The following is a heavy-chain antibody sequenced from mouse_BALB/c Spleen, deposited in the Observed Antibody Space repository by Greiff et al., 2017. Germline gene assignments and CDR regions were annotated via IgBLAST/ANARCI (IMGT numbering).Heavy chain of an antibody. CDR1: GFTFSSYA. J-gene: IGHJ2*01. CDR2: ISSGGST. D-gene: IGHD2-3*01. CDR3: ARDGYYYFDY. V-gene: IGHV5-6-5*01. Sequence: EVQLVESGGGLVKPGGSLKLSCAASGFTFSSYAMSWVRQTPEKRLEWVASISSGGSTYYPDSVKGRFTISRDNARNILYLQMSSLRSEDTAMYCCARDGYYYFDYWGQGTTLTVSS.